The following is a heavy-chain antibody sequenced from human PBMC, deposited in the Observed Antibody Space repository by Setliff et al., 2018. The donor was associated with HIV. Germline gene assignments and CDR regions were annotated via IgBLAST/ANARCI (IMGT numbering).Heavy chain of an antibody. Sequence: PGGSLRLSCAASGFTFSSYSMNWVRQAPGKGPEWVSCISSTGYTIYYADSVKGRFTISRDNAKNSLYLQMNSLRVEDTAVYYCARDARIRGPSDLNCGGDCYPSDPKGGGSANRRAFDIWGQGTMVTVSS. D-gene: IGHD2-21*02. CDR2: ISSTGYTI. J-gene: IGHJ3*02. CDR1: GFTFSSYS. V-gene: IGHV3-48*04. CDR3: ARDARIRGPSDLNCGGDCYPSDPKGGGSANRRAFDI.